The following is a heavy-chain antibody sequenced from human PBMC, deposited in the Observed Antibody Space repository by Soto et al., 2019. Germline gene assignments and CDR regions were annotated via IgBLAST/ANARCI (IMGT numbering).Heavy chain of an antibody. V-gene: IGHV4-31*03. CDR3: ARDHKWDGMDV. Sequence: SSETLSLTCSVSGGSFSSDSFIWSWVRQFPGKGLEWIGYIYYSGTTYYNPSLRGRVIMSVDTSKNQFSLKLSSVTAADTAVYYCARDHKWDGMDVWGQGTTVTVSS. D-gene: IGHD1-26*01. CDR1: GGSFSSDSFI. CDR2: IYYSGTT. J-gene: IGHJ6*02.